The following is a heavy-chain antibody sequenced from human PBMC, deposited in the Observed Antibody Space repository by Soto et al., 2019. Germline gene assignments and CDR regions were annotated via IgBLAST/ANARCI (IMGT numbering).Heavy chain of an antibody. CDR2: ISAYDGYT. J-gene: IGHJ6*02. Sequence: ASVKVSCKASGYTFTSYGINWVRQAPGQGLEWLGWISAYDGYTNYAQILQGRVSMITDTSTKTAYMELRSLRSDDTAMYYCARGGFYDSSGARNYYYYGMNVWGQGTTVTVSS. CDR3: ARGGFYDSSGARNYYYYGMNV. CDR1: GYTFTSYG. V-gene: IGHV1-18*01. D-gene: IGHD3-22*01.